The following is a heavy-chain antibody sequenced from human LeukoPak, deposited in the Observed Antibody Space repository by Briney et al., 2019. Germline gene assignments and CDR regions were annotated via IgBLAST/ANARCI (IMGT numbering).Heavy chain of an antibody. CDR3: ARMLSGREFDY. Sequence: TGGSLRLSCAASGFTFYNYAMSWVRQAPGKGLEWVSSISGSGGSTYYADSVKGRFTISIDNSKNTLYLQMNSLRAEDTAVYYCARMLSGREFDYWGQGTLVTVSS. J-gene: IGHJ4*02. CDR1: GFTFYNYA. V-gene: IGHV3-23*01. CDR2: ISGSGGST. D-gene: IGHD3-10*01.